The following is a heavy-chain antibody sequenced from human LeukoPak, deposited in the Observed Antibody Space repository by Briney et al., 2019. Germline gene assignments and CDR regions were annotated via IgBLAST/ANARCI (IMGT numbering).Heavy chain of an antibody. CDR3: AFRRDGYKGGNWFDP. CDR1: GGSINSRSYY. D-gene: IGHD5-24*01. CDR2: IYYSGST. Sequence: SETLSLTCTVSGGSINSRSYYWGWIRQPPGRGLEWIGIIYYSGSTYHNPSLKSRVTISVDTSKNQLSLKPSSVTAADTAVYYCAFRRDGYKGGNWFDPWGQGTLVTVSS. J-gene: IGHJ5*02. V-gene: IGHV4-39*01.